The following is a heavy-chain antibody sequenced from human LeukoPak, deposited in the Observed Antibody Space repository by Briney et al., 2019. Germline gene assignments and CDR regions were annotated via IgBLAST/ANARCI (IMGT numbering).Heavy chain of an antibody. CDR2: IYASGST. CDR1: GGSISSYY. Sequence: SEPLSLTCTVSGGSISSYYWSWIRQPAGKGLEWIGRIYASGSTNYNPSLKGRVTMSVDTSKNQFSLKLSSVTAADTAVYYCARDLHGSGTWDWFDPWGQGTLVTVSS. J-gene: IGHJ5*01. CDR3: ARDLHGSGTWDWFDP. V-gene: IGHV4-4*07. D-gene: IGHD3-10*01.